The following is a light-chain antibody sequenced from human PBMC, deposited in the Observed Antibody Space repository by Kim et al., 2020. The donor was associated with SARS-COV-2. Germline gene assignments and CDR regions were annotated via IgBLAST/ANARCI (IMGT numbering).Light chain of an antibody. V-gene: IGLV2-14*03. CDR3: NSYANTGAWV. Sequence: QSALTQPASVSGSPGQSITISCTGTDNDIAIYDYVCWYRQYPGEAPKLLMFDVSRRPSGISNRFSGYKSANTASLTISGLQSDDEADYFCNSYANTGAWVFGGGTRVTVL. CDR2: DVS. CDR1: DNDIAIYDY. J-gene: IGLJ3*02.